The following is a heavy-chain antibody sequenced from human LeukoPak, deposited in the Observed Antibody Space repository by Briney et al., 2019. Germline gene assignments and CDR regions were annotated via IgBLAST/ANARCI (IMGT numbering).Heavy chain of an antibody. CDR3: ASRRGYSGYAPDYYFDY. CDR2: ISAYNGNT. D-gene: IGHD5-12*01. J-gene: IGHJ4*02. Sequence: ASVTVSCKASGYTFTSYGISWVRQAPGQGLEWMGWISAYNGNTNYAQKLQGRVTMTTDTSTSTAYMELRSLRSDDTAVYYCASRRGYSGYAPDYYFDYWGQGTLVTVSS. CDR1: GYTFTSYG. V-gene: IGHV1-18*01.